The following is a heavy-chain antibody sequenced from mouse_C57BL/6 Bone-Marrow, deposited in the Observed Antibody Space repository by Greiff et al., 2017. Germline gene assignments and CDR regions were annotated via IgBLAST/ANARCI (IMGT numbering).Heavy chain of an antibody. Sequence: VQLQQSGAELVRPGTSVKVSCKASGYAFTNYLIEWVKQRPGQGLEWIGVINPGSGGTNYNEKFKGKATLTADKSSSTAYMQLSSLTSEDSAVYFCARTGGIGYWGQGTTLTVSS. CDR2: INPGSGGT. CDR3: ARTGGIGY. D-gene: IGHD1-1*02. J-gene: IGHJ2*01. CDR1: GYAFTNYL. V-gene: IGHV1-54*01.